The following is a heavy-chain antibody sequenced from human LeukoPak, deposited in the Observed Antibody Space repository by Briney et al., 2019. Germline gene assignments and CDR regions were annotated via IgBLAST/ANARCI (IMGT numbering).Heavy chain of an antibody. CDR1: GFTFSDYY. V-gene: IGHV3-11*01. CDR3: ARGRDGYKY. J-gene: IGHJ4*02. CDR2: ISSRGKTT. Sequence: GGSLRLSCAASGFTFSDYYMSWIRQAPGKGLEWLSYISSRGKTTHFADSVKGRFSVSRDNTNNTLYVQMNSLRVEDTAVYFCARGRDGYKYWGQGTLVTVSS. D-gene: IGHD5-24*01.